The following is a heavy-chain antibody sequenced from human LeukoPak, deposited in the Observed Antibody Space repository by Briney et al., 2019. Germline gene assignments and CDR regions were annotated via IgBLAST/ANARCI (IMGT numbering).Heavy chain of an antibody. V-gene: IGHV4-34*01. CDR2: LNHSGST. D-gene: IGHD5-18*01. CDR3: ARGPLDTAVATYYFDN. Sequence: SETLSLTCAVYGGSFSGYYWSWIRQPPGKGLEWLGELNHSGSTNYNPSLKGRVTISVDTSKNQFSLQLTSVTAADTAVYYCARGPLDTAVATYYFDNWAQGTLVIVSS. CDR1: GGSFSGYY. J-gene: IGHJ4*02.